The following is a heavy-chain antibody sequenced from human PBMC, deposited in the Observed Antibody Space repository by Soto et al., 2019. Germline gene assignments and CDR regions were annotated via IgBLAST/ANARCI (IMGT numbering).Heavy chain of an antibody. Sequence: ASVKVSCKASGYTFSSYGISWVRQAPGQGLEWMGWISAYNNNTNYAQKLQGRVTMTTDTSTSTAYMELRSLRSDDTAVYYCARDVMITFGGVIVSPDAXDIWGQGTMVTVSS. CDR3: ARDVMITFGGVIVSPDAXDI. D-gene: IGHD3-16*02. CDR1: GYTFSSYG. V-gene: IGHV1-18*01. J-gene: IGHJ3*02. CDR2: ISAYNNNT.